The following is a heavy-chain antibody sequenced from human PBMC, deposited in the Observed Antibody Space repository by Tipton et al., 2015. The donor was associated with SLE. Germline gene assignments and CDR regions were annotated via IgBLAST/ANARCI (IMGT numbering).Heavy chain of an antibody. CDR2: IYYSGST. CDR1: GGSMSSYS. D-gene: IGHD1-26*01. CDR3: ASTLGPELWFDP. J-gene: IGHJ5*02. Sequence: TLSLTCTVSGGSMSSYSWSWIRQPPGKGLEWIGYIYYSGSTNYNPSLKSRVTISVDTSKNQFSLKLSSVTAADTAVYYCASTLGPELWFDPWGQGTLVTVSS. V-gene: IGHV4-59*08.